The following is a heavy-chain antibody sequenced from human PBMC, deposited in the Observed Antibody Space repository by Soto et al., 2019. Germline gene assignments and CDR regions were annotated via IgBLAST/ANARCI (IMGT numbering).Heavy chain of an antibody. D-gene: IGHD6-19*01. CDR3: ARDRSADRFVQYFQH. CDR2: ISSGSDSI. CDR1: GFIFTSYS. V-gene: IGHV3-21*01. J-gene: IGHJ1*01. Sequence: PGGSLRLSCAASGFIFTSYSMVWVRLAPGKGLEWVASISSGSDSIFYADSVKGRFTASRDNAKNSLFLQMNNLRAEDTAVYFCARDRSADRFVQYFQHWGQGTQVTAPQ.